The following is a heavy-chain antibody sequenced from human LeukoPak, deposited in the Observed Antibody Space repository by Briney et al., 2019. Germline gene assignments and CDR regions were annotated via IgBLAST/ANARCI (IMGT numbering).Heavy chain of an antibody. CDR2: ISYDARNK. D-gene: IGHD3-16*01. J-gene: IGHJ4*02. V-gene: IGHV3-30*04. CDR1: GSTFSKYS. CDR3: LSLGDDPPA. Sequence: GRSLRLSCAASGSTFSKYSVHWVRQTPGKGLEWVAVISYDARNKYYAESVKGRFTISRDNSKNTLSLQMNSLTTEDMAMYYCLSLGDDPPARGQGTLVTVSS.